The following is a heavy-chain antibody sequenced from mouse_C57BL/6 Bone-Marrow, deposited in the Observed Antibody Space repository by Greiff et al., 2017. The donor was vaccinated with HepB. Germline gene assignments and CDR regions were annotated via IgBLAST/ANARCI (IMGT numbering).Heavy chain of an antibody. CDR2: IYYSGTI. J-gene: IGHJ1*03. CDR1: GISITTGNYR. D-gene: IGHD1-1*01. V-gene: IGHV3-5*01. Sequence: VQLQQSGPGLVKPSQTVFLTCTVTGISITTGNYRWSWIRQFPGNKLEWIGYIYYSGTITYNPSLTSRTTITRDTPKNQLFLEMNSLTAEDTATYYCARSSSYWYFDVWGTGTTVTVSS. CDR3: ARSSSYWYFDV.